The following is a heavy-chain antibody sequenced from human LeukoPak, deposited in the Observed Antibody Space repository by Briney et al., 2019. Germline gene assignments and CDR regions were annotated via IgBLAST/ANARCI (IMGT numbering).Heavy chain of an antibody. J-gene: IGHJ5*02. Sequence: GGSLRLSCAASGFTFNNYAMSWVRQAPGKGPEWVSAISGSGGSTTDADSVKGRFTTSRDNSKSTLYLQMNSLRAEDTAIYYCAKIFHTDGYYLGEHLFDAWGQGTLVTVSS. CDR2: ISGSGGST. V-gene: IGHV3-23*01. D-gene: IGHD3-22*01. CDR1: GFTFNNYA. CDR3: AKIFHTDGYYLGEHLFDA.